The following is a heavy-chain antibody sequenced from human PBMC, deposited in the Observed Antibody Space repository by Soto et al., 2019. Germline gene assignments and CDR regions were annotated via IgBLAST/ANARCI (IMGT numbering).Heavy chain of an antibody. D-gene: IGHD3-9*01. Sequence: PSETLSLTCTFSCGSVISGSYYWSWIRQPPGKGLEWIGYIYYSGSTNYNPSLKSRVTISVDTSKNQFSLKLSSVTAADTAVYYCARVNYDILTGPDAFDIWGQGTMVTVSS. V-gene: IGHV4-61*01. J-gene: IGHJ3*02. CDR1: CGSVISGSYY. CDR2: IYYSGST. CDR3: ARVNYDILTGPDAFDI.